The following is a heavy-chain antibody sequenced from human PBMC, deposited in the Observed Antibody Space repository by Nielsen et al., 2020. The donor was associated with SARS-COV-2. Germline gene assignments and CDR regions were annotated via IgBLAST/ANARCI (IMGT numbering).Heavy chain of an antibody. J-gene: IGHJ3*02. D-gene: IGHD3-22*01. V-gene: IGHV3-21*01. CDR1: GFTFSSYS. Sequence: GGSLRLSCAASGFTFSSYSMNWVRQAPGKGLEWVSSISSSSSYIYYADSVKGRFTISRDNAKNSLYLQMNSLRAEGTAVYYCARDLNSSGYYPSDAFDIWGQGTMVTVSS. CDR3: ARDLNSSGYYPSDAFDI. CDR2: ISSSSSYI.